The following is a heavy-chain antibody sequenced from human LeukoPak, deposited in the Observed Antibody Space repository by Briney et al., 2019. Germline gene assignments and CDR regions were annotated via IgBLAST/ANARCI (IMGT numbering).Heavy chain of an antibody. CDR1: GFTFSSYA. CDR3: AKDVSTNCVGDCPPAY. Sequence: GGSLRLSSAASGFTFSSYAMHWVRQAPGKGLEWVSALSDSGTTTYYADSVKGRFTISRDNSKKTLYLQMNSLIAEDTAVYYCAKDVSTNCVGDCPPAYWGQGTLVTVSS. V-gene: IGHV3-NL1*01. CDR2: LSDSGTTT. J-gene: IGHJ4*02. D-gene: IGHD2-21*02.